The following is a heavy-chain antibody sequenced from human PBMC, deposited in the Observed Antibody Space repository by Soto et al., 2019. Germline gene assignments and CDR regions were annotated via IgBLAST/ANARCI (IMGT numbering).Heavy chain of an antibody. CDR3: ARIEQLAYYYYYYGMDV. D-gene: IGHD6-6*01. CDR2: ISAYNGNT. V-gene: IGHV1-18*04. J-gene: IGHJ6*02. CDR1: GYTFTSYG. Sequence: QVQLVQSGAEVKKPGASVKVSCKASGYTFTSYGISWVRQAPGQGLEWMGWISAYNGNTNYAQKLQGRVTMTTNTSTRTAYMELRSLRSDDTAVYYCARIEQLAYYYYYYGMDVWGQGTTVTVSS.